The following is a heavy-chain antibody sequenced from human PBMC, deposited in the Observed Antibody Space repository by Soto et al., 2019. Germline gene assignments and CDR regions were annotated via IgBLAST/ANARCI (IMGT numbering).Heavy chain of an antibody. D-gene: IGHD5-18*01. CDR1: GYTFTSYY. CDR3: AVRGYSYGFFDY. V-gene: IGHV1-46*03. Sequence: GASVKVSCKASGYTFTSYYMHWVRQAPGQGLEWMGIINPSGGSTSYAQKFQGRVTMTRDTSTSTVYMELSSLRSEDTAVYYCAVRGYSYGFFDYWGQGTLVTVSS. J-gene: IGHJ4*02. CDR2: INPSGGST.